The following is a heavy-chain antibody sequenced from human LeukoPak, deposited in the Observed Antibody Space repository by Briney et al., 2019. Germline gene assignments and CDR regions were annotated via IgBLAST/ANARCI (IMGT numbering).Heavy chain of an antibody. D-gene: IGHD2-21*01. J-gene: IGHJ4*02. CDR2: TSSSDAGT. Sequence: PGGSLRLSCAASGFTLSTYAMSWVRQTPGKGLEWVAATSSSDAGTYHADSVRGRFTISRDNSKNTLYLQMNSLRAEDAAVYFCAKAPVTSCRGAYCYPFDSWGQETLVTVSS. CDR1: GFTLSTYA. V-gene: IGHV3-23*01. CDR3: AKAPVTSCRGAYCYPFDS.